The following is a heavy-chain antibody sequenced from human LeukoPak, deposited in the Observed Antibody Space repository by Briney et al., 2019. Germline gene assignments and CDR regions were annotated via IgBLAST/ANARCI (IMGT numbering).Heavy chain of an antibody. CDR2: ILVGSGNT. CDR3: GAAPSLEAPFVIMPGPISL. CDR1: GYTFRSTA. V-gene: IGHV1-58*01. Sequence: ASVKVSCKASGYTFRSTAVQWVRQAPGQRLEWIGWILVGSGNTKYAQNFQERVAITRDISTGTAYMELSGLTSEDTAVYYCGAAPSLEAPFVIMPGPISLWGQGTLVIVSS. D-gene: IGHD2-2*02. J-gene: IGHJ4*02.